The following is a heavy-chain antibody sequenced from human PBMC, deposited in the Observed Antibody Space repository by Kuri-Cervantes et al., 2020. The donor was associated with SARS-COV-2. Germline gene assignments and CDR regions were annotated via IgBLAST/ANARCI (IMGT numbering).Heavy chain of an antibody. CDR3: ARQDLLDCSSTSCSFDAFDI. CDR2: IYHSGST. J-gene: IGHJ3*02. CDR1: GYSISSGYY. D-gene: IGHD2-2*01. Sequence: SQTLSLTCAVSGYSISSGYYWGWIRQPPGKGLEWIGSIYHSGSTYYNPSLKSRVTISVDTSKNQFSLKLSSVTAADTAVYYCARQDLLDCSSTSCSFDAFDIWGHGTMVTVSS. V-gene: IGHV4-38-2*01.